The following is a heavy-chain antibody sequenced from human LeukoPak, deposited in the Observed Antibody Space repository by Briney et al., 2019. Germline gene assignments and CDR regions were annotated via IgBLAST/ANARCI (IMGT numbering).Heavy chain of an antibody. CDR3: ARVPRTRDAFDI. D-gene: IGHD2-15*01. CDR1: GGSISSYY. J-gene: IGHJ3*02. Sequence: SETLSLTCTVSGGSISSYYWSWIRQPPGKGLEWVGYIYYSGSTNYNPSLKSRVTISVDTSKNQFSLKLSSVTAADTAVYYCARVPRTRDAFDIWGQGTMVTVSS. CDR2: IYYSGST. V-gene: IGHV4-59*01.